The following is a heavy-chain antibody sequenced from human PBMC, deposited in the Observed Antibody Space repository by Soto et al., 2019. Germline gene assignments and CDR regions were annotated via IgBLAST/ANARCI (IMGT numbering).Heavy chain of an antibody. J-gene: IGHJ4*02. D-gene: IGHD2-15*01. CDR2: ISAYNGNT. CDR1: GYTFTSYG. Sequence: QVQLVQSGAEVKKPGASVKVSCKASGYTFTSYGISWVRQAPGQGLEWMGWISAYNGNTNYAQKLQGRVTVTTDTSTSTAYMELMSLRSDDTAVYYGVVAAQPYYFDYWGQGTLVTVSS. CDR3: VVAAQPYYFDY. V-gene: IGHV1-18*01.